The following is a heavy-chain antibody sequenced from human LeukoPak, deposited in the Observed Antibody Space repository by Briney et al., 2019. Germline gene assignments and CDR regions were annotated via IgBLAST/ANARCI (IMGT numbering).Heavy chain of an antibody. CDR3: AKAPYYGDYPYFDY. J-gene: IGHJ4*02. V-gene: IGHV3-23*01. CDR1: GFTFSSYA. D-gene: IGHD4-17*01. Sequence: GGSLRLSCAAFGFTFSSYAMSWVRQAPGKGLEWVSAISGSGGSTYYADSVKGRFTISRDNSKNTLYLQMNSLRAEDTAVYYCAKAPYYGDYPYFDYWGQGTLVTVSS. CDR2: ISGSGGST.